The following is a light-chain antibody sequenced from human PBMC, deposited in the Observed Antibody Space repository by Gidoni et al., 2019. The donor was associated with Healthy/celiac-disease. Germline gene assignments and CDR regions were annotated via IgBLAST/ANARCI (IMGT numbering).Light chain of an antibody. V-gene: IGKV3-20*01. CDR3: QQYGSSPQT. Sequence: IVLTQSPGTLSLYQGERATIACRAIKSVSSSYLAWYQQKPGQAPRLLIYGASSRATGIPDRLSGSGSGTDFTLTISRLEPEDFAVYYWQQYGSSPQTFGGGTKVEIK. J-gene: IGKJ4*01. CDR1: KSVSSSY. CDR2: GAS.